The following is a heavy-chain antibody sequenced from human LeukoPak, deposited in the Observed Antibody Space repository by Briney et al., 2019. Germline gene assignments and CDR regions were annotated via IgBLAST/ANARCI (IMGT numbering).Heavy chain of an antibody. D-gene: IGHD1-1*01. J-gene: IGHJ6*02. V-gene: IGHV1-2*02. CDR1: GYTFADWY. Sequence: ASVKVSCKASGYTFADWYIHWVRQAPGQGLEWMGWINPNSGGTNYAQKFQGRVTMTRDTSISTAYMELSRLRSDDTAVYYCARVQTSYYYGMDVWGQGTTVTVSS. CDR2: INPNSGGT. CDR3: ARVQTSYYYGMDV.